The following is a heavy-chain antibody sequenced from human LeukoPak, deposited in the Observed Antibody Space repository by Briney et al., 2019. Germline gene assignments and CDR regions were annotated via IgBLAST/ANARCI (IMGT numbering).Heavy chain of an antibody. D-gene: IGHD3-10*01. CDR2: INLSGST. J-gene: IGHJ4*02. V-gene: IGHV4-34*01. Sequence: SETLSLTCAGYGGSFSGYYWSWIRQPPPKRLDWIGVINLSGSTNYNPSLKSRVTISVDTSKNQFSLKLSSVTAADTAVYYCARGIGWFGELLYRNQIDYWGQGTLVTVSS. CDR1: GGSFSGYY. CDR3: ARGIGWFGELLYRNQIDY.